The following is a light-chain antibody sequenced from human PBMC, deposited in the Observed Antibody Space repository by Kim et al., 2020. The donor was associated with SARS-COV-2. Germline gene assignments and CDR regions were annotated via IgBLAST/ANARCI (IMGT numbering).Light chain of an antibody. V-gene: IGLV2-8*01. J-gene: IGLJ3*02. CDR1: SSDVGASEF. CDR2: EVS. Sequence: QSALTQPPSASGSPGQSVTISCTGTSSDVGASEFVSWYQQHPGKAPKLMVYEVSKRPSGVPDRFSGSKSGSTASLTVSGLQAEDEADYYCNAQGGSNYVLFGGGTQLTVL. CDR3: NAQGGSNYVL.